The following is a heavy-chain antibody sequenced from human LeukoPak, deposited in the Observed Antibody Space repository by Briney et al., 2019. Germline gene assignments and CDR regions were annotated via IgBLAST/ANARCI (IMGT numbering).Heavy chain of an antibody. Sequence: GGSLRLSCVASGFPFSNYEMNWVRQAPGKGLEWGSYILSSGSDTYYAASVKGRFTISRDTAKNSLYLRMNSLRAEDTAVYYCARGGNCSGGLCYSLNAFDIWGQGTVVTVSS. J-gene: IGHJ3*02. D-gene: IGHD2-15*01. CDR2: ILSSGSDT. CDR3: ARGGNCSGGLCYSLNAFDI. V-gene: IGHV3-48*03. CDR1: GFPFSNYE.